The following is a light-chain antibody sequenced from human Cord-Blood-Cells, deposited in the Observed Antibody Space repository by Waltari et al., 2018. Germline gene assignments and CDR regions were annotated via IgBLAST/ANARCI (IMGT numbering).Light chain of an antibody. Sequence: EIVMPQSTATLSVSPGERATLSCRASQSVSSNLAWYQQTPGQAPRLLIYGASTRATGIPARFSGSGSGTEFTLTISSLQSEDFAVYYCQQYNNWPRMFGQGP. CDR1: QSVSSN. CDR3: QQYNNWPRM. J-gene: IGKJ1*01. CDR2: GAS. V-gene: IGKV3-15*01.